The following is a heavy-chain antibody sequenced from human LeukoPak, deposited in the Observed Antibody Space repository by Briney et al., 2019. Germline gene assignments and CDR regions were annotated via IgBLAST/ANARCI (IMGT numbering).Heavy chain of an antibody. CDR2: ISGSGGST. J-gene: IGHJ4*02. Sequence: GGSLRLSCAASGFTLSSYAMSWVRPAPGKGLEWVSAISGSGGSTYYADSAKRGITISRDNSKNTLYLQMTSLRAEDTAVYYCAKPRYFDWLLFRWGQGTLVTVSS. CDR1: GFTLSSYA. CDR3: AKPRYFDWLLFR. V-gene: IGHV3-23*01. D-gene: IGHD3-9*01.